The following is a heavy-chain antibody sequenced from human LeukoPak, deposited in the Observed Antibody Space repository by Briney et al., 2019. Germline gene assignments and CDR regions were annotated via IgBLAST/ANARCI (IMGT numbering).Heavy chain of an antibody. CDR1: GFTFSNYE. D-gene: IGHD6-13*01. J-gene: IGHJ4*02. CDR3: ARYSGIAAAGFDY. Sequence: GGSLRLSCAASGFTFSNYEMNWVRQAPGKGLEWVSYISSSGSTIYYGDSVKGRFTISRDNAKNSVYLQMNSLRAEDTAVYYCARYSGIAAAGFDYWGQGTLVTVSS. CDR2: ISSSGSTI. V-gene: IGHV3-48*03.